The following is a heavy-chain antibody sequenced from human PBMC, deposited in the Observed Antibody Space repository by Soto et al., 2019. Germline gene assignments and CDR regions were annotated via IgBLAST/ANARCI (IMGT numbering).Heavy chain of an antibody. CDR2: SYYSGST. CDR3: ARGSLSKIRGVSARFDP. Sequence: QVQLQESGPGLVKPSQTLSLTCTVSGASISSGGYFWTWIRQHPGKGLEWIGYSYYSGSTYYNPSLKSRVSISVDTAKNQFSLKVASVTAADTAVYFCARGSLSKIRGVSARFDPWGQGTLVTVSS. D-gene: IGHD3-10*01. V-gene: IGHV4-31*03. CDR1: GASISSGGYF. J-gene: IGHJ5*02.